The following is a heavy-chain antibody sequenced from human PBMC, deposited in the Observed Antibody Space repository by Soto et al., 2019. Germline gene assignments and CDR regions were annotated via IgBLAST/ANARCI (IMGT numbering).Heavy chain of an antibody. Sequence: GGSLRLSCAASGFTFSSYSMNWVRQAPGKGLEWVSSISSSSSYIYYADSVKGRFTISRDNAKNSLYLQMNSLRAEDTAVYYCARDPFAVTTGYYYYGMDVWVQGTTVTVSS. CDR3: ARDPFAVTTGYYYYGMDV. V-gene: IGHV3-21*01. CDR1: GFTFSSYS. CDR2: ISSSSSYI. D-gene: IGHD4-17*01. J-gene: IGHJ6*02.